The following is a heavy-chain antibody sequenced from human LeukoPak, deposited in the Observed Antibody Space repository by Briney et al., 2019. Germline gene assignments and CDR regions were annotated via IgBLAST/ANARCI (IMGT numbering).Heavy chain of an antibody. CDR2: IKQDGSEK. J-gene: IGHJ4*02. CDR3: ARVFLERLTSGYFDS. V-gene: IGHV3-7*04. Sequence: GGSLRLSCAASGFTFSSYWMSWVRQAPGKGLEWVANIKQDGSEKYYGDSVKGRFTISRDNPKNTLYLQMNSLSDDDTAVYYCARVFLERLTSGYFDSWGQGTLVTVSP. D-gene: IGHD3-3*01. CDR1: GFTFSSYW.